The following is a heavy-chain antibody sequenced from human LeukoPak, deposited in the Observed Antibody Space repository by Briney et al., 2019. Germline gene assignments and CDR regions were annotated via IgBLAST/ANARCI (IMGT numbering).Heavy chain of an antibody. V-gene: IGHV1-69*05. CDR1: GGTFSSYA. CDR3: ARALPYDRVDY. J-gene: IGHJ4*02. D-gene: IGHD3-22*01. CDR2: INPIFGTA. Sequence: SVKVSCKASGGTFSSYAISWVRQAPGQGLEWMGRINPIFGTANYAQKFQGRVAITTDESTSTAYMELSSLRSEDTAVYYCARALPYDRVDYWGQGTLVTVSS.